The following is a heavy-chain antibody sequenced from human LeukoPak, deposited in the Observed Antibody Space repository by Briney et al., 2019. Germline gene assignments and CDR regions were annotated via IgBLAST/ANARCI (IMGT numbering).Heavy chain of an antibody. Sequence: NPSETLSLTCTVSGGSISGYYWSWIRQPAGKGLEWIGRIYTSGSTNYNPSLKSRVTMSVDTSKNQFSLKLSSVTAADTAVYYCARDSGSSSWYSGLDYYYYMDVWGKGTTVTVSS. CDR1: GGSISGYY. J-gene: IGHJ6*03. CDR3: ARDSGSSSWYSGLDYYYYMDV. CDR2: IYTSGST. D-gene: IGHD6-13*01. V-gene: IGHV4-4*07.